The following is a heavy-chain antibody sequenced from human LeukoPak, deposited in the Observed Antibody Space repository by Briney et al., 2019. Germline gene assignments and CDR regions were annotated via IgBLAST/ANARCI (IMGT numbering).Heavy chain of an antibody. D-gene: IGHD6-19*01. CDR1: GFTFSSYS. CDR2: ISSSSSYI. J-gene: IGHJ5*02. Sequence: GGSLRLSCAASGFTFSSYSMNWVRQAPGKGLEWVSSISSSSSYIYYADSVKGRFTISRDNAKNSLYLQMNSLRAEDTAVYYCARGNGAVAGDWFDPWGQGTLVTVSS. CDR3: ARGNGAVAGDWFDP. V-gene: IGHV3-21*01.